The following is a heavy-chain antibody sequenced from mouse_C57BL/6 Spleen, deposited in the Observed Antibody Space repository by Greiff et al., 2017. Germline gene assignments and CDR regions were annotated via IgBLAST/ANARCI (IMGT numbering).Heavy chain of an antibody. D-gene: IGHD1-1*01. CDR2: IHPNSGST. CDR3: ARRHYGSSYFDY. Sequence: VQLQQSGAELVKPGASVKLSCKASGYTFTSYWMHWVKQRPGQGLEWIGMIHPNSGSTNYNEKFKSKATLTVDKSSSTAYMQLSSLTSEDSAVXYCARRHYGSSYFDYWGQGTTLTVSS. V-gene: IGHV1-64*01. J-gene: IGHJ2*01. CDR1: GYTFTSYW.